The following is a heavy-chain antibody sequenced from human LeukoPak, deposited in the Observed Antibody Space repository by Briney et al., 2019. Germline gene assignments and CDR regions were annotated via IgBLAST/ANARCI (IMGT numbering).Heavy chain of an antibody. CDR1: GYSFSSYW. CDR2: IYPGDSDT. CDR3: ARQWGDCSSTSCYSAS. Sequence: GESLKISCKGSGYSFSSYWIGWVRQMPGKGLEWMGIIYPGDSDTRYSPSFQGQVTISADKSVSTAYLQWSSLKASDTAMYYCARQWGDCSSTSCYSASWGQGTLVTISS. D-gene: IGHD2-2*01. J-gene: IGHJ5*02. V-gene: IGHV5-51*01.